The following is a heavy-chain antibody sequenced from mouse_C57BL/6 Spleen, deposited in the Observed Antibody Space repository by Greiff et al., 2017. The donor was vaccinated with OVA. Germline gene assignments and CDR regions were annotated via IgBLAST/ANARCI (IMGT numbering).Heavy chain of an antibody. CDR1: GFNIKDDY. V-gene: IGHV14-4*01. J-gene: IGHJ4*01. Sequence: EVQRVESGAELVRPGASVKLSCTASGFNIKDDYMHWVKQRPEQGLEWIGWIDPENGDTEYASKFQGKATITADTSSNTAYLQLSSLTSEDTAVYYCTTVVTIPLYAMDYWGQGTSVTVSS. CDR3: TTVVTIPLYAMDY. CDR2: IDPENGDT. D-gene: IGHD2-12*01.